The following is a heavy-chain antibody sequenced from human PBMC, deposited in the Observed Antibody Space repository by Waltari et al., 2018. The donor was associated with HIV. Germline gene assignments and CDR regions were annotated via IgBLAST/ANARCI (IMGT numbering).Heavy chain of an antibody. D-gene: IGHD3-10*02. CDR3: ARGGISKFAGLDY. V-gene: IGHV3-11*01. CDR1: GFTFSYPY. J-gene: IGHJ4*02. Sequence: QVQLLESGGGLVKPGGSLRLPCAASGFTFSYPYMTWIRQAPGKGLEWVSSIDISGTTNYYADSVRGRFTVSRDNAKNSLYLQLNSLRAEDTAVYYCARGGISKFAGLDYWGQGTLVTVSS. CDR2: IDISGTTN.